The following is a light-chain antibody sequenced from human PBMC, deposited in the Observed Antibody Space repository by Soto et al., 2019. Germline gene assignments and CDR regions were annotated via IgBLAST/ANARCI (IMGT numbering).Light chain of an antibody. J-gene: IGLJ1*01. V-gene: IGLV2-8*01. Sequence: QSALTQPPSASGSPGQSVTISCTGVSSDVGGYDYVSWYQQHPGKPPKLIIYEVTQRPSGVPGRFSGSKSGNTASLTVSGLQADDEAEYFCSSYAASTKIVFGTGTKVTVL. CDR2: EVT. CDR1: SSDVGGYDY. CDR3: SSYAASTKIV.